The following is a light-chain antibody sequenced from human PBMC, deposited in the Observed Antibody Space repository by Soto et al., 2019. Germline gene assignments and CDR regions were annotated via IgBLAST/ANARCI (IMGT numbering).Light chain of an antibody. V-gene: IGKV3-20*01. CDR1: QTVGKNF. CDR2: GAS. J-gene: IGKJ1*01. Sequence: EIVLTQSPGTLSVSPGDGATLSCRASQTVGKNFLAWYQHRPGQAPRLLIHGASSRATGIPDRFSGSGSGTEFTLTIDRLEPEDFAVYYCQQYDSLPRTFGQGTKVDIK. CDR3: QQYDSLPRT.